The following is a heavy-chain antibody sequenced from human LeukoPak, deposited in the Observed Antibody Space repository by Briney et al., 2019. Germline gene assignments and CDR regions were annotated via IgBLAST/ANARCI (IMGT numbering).Heavy chain of an antibody. Sequence: ASVTVSCTVSGYTLTELSMHWVRQAPGKGLEWMGGFDPEDGETIYAQKFQGRVTMTEDTSTDTAYMELSSLRSEDTAVYYCARDGGLERIAGDYWGQGTLVTVSS. J-gene: IGHJ4*02. V-gene: IGHV1-24*01. CDR3: ARDGGLERIAGDY. CDR1: GYTLTELS. D-gene: IGHD6-13*01. CDR2: FDPEDGET.